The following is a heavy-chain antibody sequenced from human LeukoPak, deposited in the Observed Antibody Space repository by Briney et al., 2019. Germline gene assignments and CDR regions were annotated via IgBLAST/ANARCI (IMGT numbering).Heavy chain of an antibody. CDR2: IYYSGST. J-gene: IGHJ5*02. D-gene: IGHD3-22*01. Sequence: WETLSLTCTVSGVSISSHYWSWVRQPPGKGLEWVGYIYYSGSTKHNPSLKRRVTISVDTSNNQFSLKLSSVTAADTAVYYCARLYDSSTYTNWLDPWGQGTLVTVSS. CDR3: ARLYDSSTYTNWLDP. V-gene: IGHV4-59*11. CDR1: GVSISSHY.